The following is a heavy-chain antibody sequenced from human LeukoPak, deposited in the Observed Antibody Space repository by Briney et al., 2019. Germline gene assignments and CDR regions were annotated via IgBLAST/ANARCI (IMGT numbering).Heavy chain of an antibody. CDR1: GFTFSSYA. J-gene: IGHJ3*02. CDR3: AKETASGYGDFEI. CDR2: ISSSGGST. Sequence: GGSLRLSCAASGFTFSSYAMSWVRQPPGKGLEWVSGISSSGGSTYYADSVKGRFTISRDNSKNTLYLQMNSLRAEDTAVYYCAKETASGYGDFEIWGQGTMVTVSS. V-gene: IGHV3-23*01. D-gene: IGHD3-22*01.